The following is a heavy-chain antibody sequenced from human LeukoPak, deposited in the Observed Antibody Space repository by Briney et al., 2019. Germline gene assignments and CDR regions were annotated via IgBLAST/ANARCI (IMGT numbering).Heavy chain of an antibody. Sequence: GGSLRLSCAASGFTFSTYSMNWVRQAPGKGPEWVSYISTSSNTIYYADSVKGRFTISRDNAKNSLYLQMNSLRAEDTAVYYCARDHIAVAGPFDPWGQGTLVTVSS. D-gene: IGHD6-19*01. J-gene: IGHJ5*02. V-gene: IGHV3-48*01. CDR1: GFTFSTYS. CDR2: ISTSSNTI. CDR3: ARDHIAVAGPFDP.